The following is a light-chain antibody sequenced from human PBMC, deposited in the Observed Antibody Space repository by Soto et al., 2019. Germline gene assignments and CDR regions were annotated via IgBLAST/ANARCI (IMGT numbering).Light chain of an antibody. J-gene: IGLJ2*01. CDR3: CSYAGSSTHVV. V-gene: IGLV2-23*01. Sequence: QSALTQPASVSGSPGQSITISCTGTSSDVGTYNLVSWYQQCPGKAPKLMIYEDSKRPSGVSNRFSGSKSGNTASLTISGLQAEDEADYYCCSYAGSSTHVVFGGGTKLTVL. CDR1: SSDVGTYNL. CDR2: EDS.